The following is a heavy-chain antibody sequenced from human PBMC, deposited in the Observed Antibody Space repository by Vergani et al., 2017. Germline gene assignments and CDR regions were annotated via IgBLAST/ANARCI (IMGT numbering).Heavy chain of an antibody. J-gene: IGHJ4*02. Sequence: QVQLVQSGAEVKQPGASVKVSCKASGYTFTGYYMHWVRQAPGQGLEWMGWINPNSGGTNYAKKFQGKVTMTRDTSISTAYMELGRLRSDDTAVYYCAALLVEPAYFDDWGQGTLVTVSS. D-gene: IGHD2-8*01. V-gene: IGHV1-2*02. CDR2: INPNSGGT. CDR1: GYTFTGYY. CDR3: AALLVEPAYFDD.